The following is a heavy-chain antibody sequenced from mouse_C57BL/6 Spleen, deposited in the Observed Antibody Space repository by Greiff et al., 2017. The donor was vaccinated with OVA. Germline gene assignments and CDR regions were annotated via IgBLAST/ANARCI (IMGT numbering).Heavy chain of an antibody. CDR3: ARRRIYYDYEDYFDY. Sequence: EVKVVESGPGMVKPSQSLSLTCTVTGYSITSGYDWHWIRHFPGNKLEWMGYISYSGSTNYNPSLKSRISITHDTSKNHFFLKLNSVTTEDTATYYCARRRIYYDYEDYFDYRGQGTTLTVSS. D-gene: IGHD2-4*01. CDR2: ISYSGST. CDR1: GYSITSGYD. J-gene: IGHJ2*01. V-gene: IGHV3-1*01.